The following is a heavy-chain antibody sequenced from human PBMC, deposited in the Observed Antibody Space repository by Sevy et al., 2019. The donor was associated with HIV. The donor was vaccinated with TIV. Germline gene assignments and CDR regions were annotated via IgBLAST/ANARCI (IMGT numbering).Heavy chain of an antibody. Sequence: GGSLRLSCAASGFTFSTYAMSWVRQAPGKGLEWVSAISGSGGSTYYADSVKGRFTISRDKSKNTLYLQTNSLRVADTAVYYCAKGDRTFYGLDVWGQGTTVTVSS. D-gene: IGHD2-15*01. J-gene: IGHJ6*02. CDR3: AKGDRTFYGLDV. V-gene: IGHV3-23*01. CDR2: ISGSGGST. CDR1: GFTFSTYA.